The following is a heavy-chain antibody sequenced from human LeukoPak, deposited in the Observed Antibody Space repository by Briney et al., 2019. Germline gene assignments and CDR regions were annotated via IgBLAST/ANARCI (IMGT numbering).Heavy chain of an antibody. V-gene: IGHV5-51*01. CDR2: IYPSDSDT. D-gene: IGHD2-2*01. CDR3: ARQFTIGAFDI. CDR1: GYSFTSYW. Sequence: GESLKISCKGSGYSFTSYWIGWVRQMPGKGLECMGIIYPSDSDTRYSPSFQGQVTISADKSVSTAYLQWSSLKASDTAMYYCARQFTIGAFDIWGQGTIITVSS. J-gene: IGHJ3*02.